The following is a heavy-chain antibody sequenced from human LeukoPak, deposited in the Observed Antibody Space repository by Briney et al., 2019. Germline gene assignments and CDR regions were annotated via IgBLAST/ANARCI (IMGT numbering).Heavy chain of an antibody. J-gene: IGHJ4*02. D-gene: IGHD6-13*01. CDR1: GGSISSYY. CDR3: ARAPRIAAEFDY. CDR2: IYYSGST. V-gene: IGHV4-59*01. Sequence: SETLSLTCTVSGGSISSYYWSWIRQPPGKGLEWIGYIYYSGSTNYNPSLKSRVTISVDTSKNQFSLKLSFVTAADTAVYYCARAPRIAAEFDYWGQGTLVTVSS.